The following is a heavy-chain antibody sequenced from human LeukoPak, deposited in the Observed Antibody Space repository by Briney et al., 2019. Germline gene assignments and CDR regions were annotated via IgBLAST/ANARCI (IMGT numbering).Heavy chain of an antibody. CDR2: LNPSGGSS. J-gene: IGHJ6*02. V-gene: IGHV1-46*01. CDR1: GYTFTSYA. CDR3: ASVYKHGMDV. D-gene: IGHD5-24*01. Sequence: GASVTVSCTASGYTFTSYAMHWVRQAPGQGLEWMAILNPSGGSSNYAQKFQGRATLTRATSTGTVYMELSSLRSEDTAVYYCASVYKHGMDVWGQGTTVIVSS.